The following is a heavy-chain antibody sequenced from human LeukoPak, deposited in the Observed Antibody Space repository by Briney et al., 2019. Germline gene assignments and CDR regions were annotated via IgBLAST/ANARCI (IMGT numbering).Heavy chain of an antibody. CDR1: GYSIISDYL. D-gene: IGHD5-18*01. V-gene: IGHV4-38-2*02. CDR3: AKGAGGFSYYNWFDP. CDR2: IYYSGTT. Sequence: PSETLSLTCIVSGYSIISDYLWGWVRQPPGKGLEWIGSIYYSGTTHYSPSLESRVTISVDTSKNQFSLKLASVTAADTAIYYCAKGAGGFSYYNWFDPWGQGTLVTVSS. J-gene: IGHJ5*02.